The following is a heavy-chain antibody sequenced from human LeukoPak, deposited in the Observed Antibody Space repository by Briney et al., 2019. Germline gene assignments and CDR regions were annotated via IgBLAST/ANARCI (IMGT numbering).Heavy chain of an antibody. J-gene: IGHJ5*02. V-gene: IGHV3-74*01. CDR3: ARDRGIGWFDP. CDR1: GFTFSSYW. Sequence: PGGSLRLSCAASGFTFSSYWMHWVRQVPGKGLVWVSRIYRDGSSTNYADSVKGRFTISRDNVKNTLYLRMNSLRAEDTAVYYCARDRGIGWFDPWGQGTLVTVSS. CDR2: IYRDGSST. D-gene: IGHD2-21*01.